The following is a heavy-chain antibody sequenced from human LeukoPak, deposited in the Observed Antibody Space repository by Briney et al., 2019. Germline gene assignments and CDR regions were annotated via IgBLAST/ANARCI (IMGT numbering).Heavy chain of an antibody. CDR3: AKTRDGFLSGAFDI. CDR1: GYRFTSYW. J-gene: IGHJ3*02. CDR2: IYPGDSDT. V-gene: IGHV5-51*01. Sequence: GESLKISFKGSGYRFTSYWIGWVRPMPGKGLEWMGIIYPGDSDTRYSPTFQGQVTISGDKSIRTAYLQWSSLKASDTAIYYCAKTRDGFLSGAFDIWGQGTMVTVSS. D-gene: IGHD5-24*01.